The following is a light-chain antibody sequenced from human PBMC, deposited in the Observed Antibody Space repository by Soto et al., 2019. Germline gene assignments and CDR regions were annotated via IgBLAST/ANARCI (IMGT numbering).Light chain of an antibody. V-gene: IGKV3-20*01. CDR1: QSVSSTY. J-gene: IGKJ1*01. CDR3: QQYDNWPPWT. CDR2: GAS. Sequence: EIVLTQSPGTLSLSPGERATLSCRASQSVSSTYLAWYQHRPGQAPRLLIYGASSRATGIPDRFSGSGSGTEFTLTIGSLLSEDFAVYYCQQYDNWPPWTFGQGTKVDIK.